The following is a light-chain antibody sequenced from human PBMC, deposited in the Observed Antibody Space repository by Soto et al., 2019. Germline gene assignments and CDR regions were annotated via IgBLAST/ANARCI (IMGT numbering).Light chain of an antibody. CDR1: QSVSTY. CDR2: DTS. Sequence: LVLRQSPVTLSLSPGDRATLSCRASQSVSTYLAWYRQKPGQAPRILIYDTSNRATGVPPRFSGSGSGTDFTLTINRLEPEDFAVYDCQQYGSSITFGQGTRLEIK. CDR3: QQYGSSIT. V-gene: IGKV3-20*01. J-gene: IGKJ5*01.